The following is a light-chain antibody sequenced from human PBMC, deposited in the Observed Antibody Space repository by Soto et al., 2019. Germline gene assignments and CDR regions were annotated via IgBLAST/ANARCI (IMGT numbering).Light chain of an antibody. J-gene: IGLJ2*01. Sequence: QSALTQPASVSGSPGQSITISCTGTSSDVGGYNYVSWYQQHPGKAPKLMIYDVSNRPSGVSNRFSGSKSGNTASLTISGLQAEDEADYYCSSYTSSSTSSGVFGGGTKLTVL. CDR1: SSDVGGYNY. CDR2: DVS. V-gene: IGLV2-14*01. CDR3: SSYTSSSTSSGV.